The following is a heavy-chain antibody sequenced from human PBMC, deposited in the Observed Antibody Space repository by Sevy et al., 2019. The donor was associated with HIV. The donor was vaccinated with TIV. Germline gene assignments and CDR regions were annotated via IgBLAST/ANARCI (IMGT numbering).Heavy chain of an antibody. CDR1: GFTFSDHY. Sequence: GGSLRLSCAASGFTFSDHYMEWVRRAPGKGLEWVGRTRNKADSYTTEYVASVKGRFTISRDDSKNSLYLQMNSLKTEDTAVYYCATHAGIAAAGRVFDYWGQGSLVTVSS. CDR2: TRNKADSYTT. D-gene: IGHD6-13*01. J-gene: IGHJ4*02. CDR3: ATHAGIAAAGRVFDY. V-gene: IGHV3-72*01.